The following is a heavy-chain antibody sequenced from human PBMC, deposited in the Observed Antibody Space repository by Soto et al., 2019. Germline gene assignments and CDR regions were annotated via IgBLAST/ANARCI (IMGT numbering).Heavy chain of an antibody. Sequence: QVQLVQSGAEVKKPGASVKVSCKASGYTFTSYDINWVRQATGQGLEWMGWMNPNSGNTGYAQKFQGRVTMTRNTSISTAYMELSSLRSEDTAVYYCASGLVGYGDIQDAFDIWGQGTMVTVSS. CDR2: MNPNSGNT. D-gene: IGHD4-17*01. CDR3: ASGLVGYGDIQDAFDI. V-gene: IGHV1-8*01. CDR1: GYTFTSYD. J-gene: IGHJ3*02.